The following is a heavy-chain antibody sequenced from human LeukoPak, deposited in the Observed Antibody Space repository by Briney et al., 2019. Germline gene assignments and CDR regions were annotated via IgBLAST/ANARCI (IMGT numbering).Heavy chain of an antibody. CDR3: ARGPFGSGCYGLDV. Sequence: ASVKVSCKASGYTSTTYAMHWVRQAPGRRLEWMGWINGDNGDTKFSQNFRGRVTITRDTSAATAYMELSSLRPEDTAVYYCARGPFGSGCYGLDVWGQGTTGTVSS. CDR1: GYTSTTYA. V-gene: IGHV1-3*01. CDR2: INGDNGDT. D-gene: IGHD6-19*01. J-gene: IGHJ6*02.